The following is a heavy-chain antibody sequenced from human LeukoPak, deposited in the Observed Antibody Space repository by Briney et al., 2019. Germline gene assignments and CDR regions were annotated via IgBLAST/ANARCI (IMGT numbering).Heavy chain of an antibody. CDR3: VRGTGYCSSTSCYNSGEYFQH. Sequence: ASVKVSCKASGYTFTGCYIHWVRPAPGQGLEWMAWINVNSGGTNSAQNFQGRVTMTRDTSISTAYMEVSRLRSDDTAVYYCVRGTGYCSSTSCYNSGEYFQHWGQGTLVTVSS. J-gene: IGHJ1*01. CDR2: INVNSGGT. CDR1: GYTFTGCY. D-gene: IGHD2-2*02. V-gene: IGHV1-2*02.